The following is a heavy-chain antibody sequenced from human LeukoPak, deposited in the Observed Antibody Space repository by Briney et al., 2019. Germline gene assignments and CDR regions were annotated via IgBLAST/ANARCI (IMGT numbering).Heavy chain of an antibody. CDR3: ARDLREHGIFDI. D-gene: IGHD1-26*01. J-gene: IGHJ3*02. Sequence: SGGSLRLSCAASGFTFSSYEMNWVRQAPGKGLEWVSYISSSGSTIYYADSVKGRFTISRDNSKNTVYLQMNSLRAEDTAVYYCARDLREHGIFDIWGQGTMVTVSS. CDR2: ISSSGSTI. CDR1: GFTFSSYE. V-gene: IGHV3-48*03.